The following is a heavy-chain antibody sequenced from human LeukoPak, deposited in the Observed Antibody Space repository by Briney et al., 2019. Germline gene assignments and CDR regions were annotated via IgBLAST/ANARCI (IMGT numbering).Heavy chain of an antibody. CDR2: LYSGGST. CDR1: GYTVSSNY. V-gene: IGHV3-66*02. Sequence: GGSLRLSCAASGYTVSSNYMRWVRQARGKGLEGVSVLYSGGSTYYADSVKGRFTISRDNSKNTLYLQMNSLRAEDTAVYYCARDQGYYGMDVWGQGTTVTVSS. J-gene: IGHJ6*02. CDR3: ARDQGYYGMDV.